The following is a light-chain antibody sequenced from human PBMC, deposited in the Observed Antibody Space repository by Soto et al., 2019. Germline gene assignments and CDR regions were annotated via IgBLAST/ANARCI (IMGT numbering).Light chain of an antibody. Sequence: EIVMTQSPATLSVSPGERATLSCRASQSVSSNLAWYQQKPGQAPRLLIYGASTRATGIPARFSGSGSATEFTLTISSLQSEDFAVYYCPQYNNWPPITFGQGTKLEIK. V-gene: IGKV3-15*01. J-gene: IGKJ2*01. CDR2: GAS. CDR3: PQYNNWPPIT. CDR1: QSVSSN.